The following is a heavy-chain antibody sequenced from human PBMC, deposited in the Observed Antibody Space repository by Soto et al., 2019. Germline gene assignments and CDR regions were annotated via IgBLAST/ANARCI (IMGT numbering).Heavy chain of an antibody. CDR3: AAQGYSSSRWFDP. CDR1: GFTFSSYS. D-gene: IGHD6-13*01. J-gene: IGHJ5*02. CDR2: ISSSSSYI. V-gene: IGHV3-21*01. Sequence: EVQLVESGGGLVKPGGSLRLSCAASGFTFSSYSMNWVRQAPGKGLEWVSSISSSSSYIYYADSVKGRFTISRDNAKNSLCLKMNSLRAEDTAVYYCAAQGYSSSRWFDPWGQGTLVTVSS.